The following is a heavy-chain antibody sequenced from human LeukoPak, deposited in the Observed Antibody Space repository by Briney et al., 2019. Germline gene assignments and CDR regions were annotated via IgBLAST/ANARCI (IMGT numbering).Heavy chain of an antibody. Sequence: GGSLRLSCAASGFTFSTYGMHWVRQAPGKGLEWVAVIWNDGSNKYYADSVKGRFTISRDISKNTLHLQINSLRAEDTAIYYCARGGIAAADIDYWGQGTLVTVSS. CDR1: GFTFSTYG. J-gene: IGHJ4*02. CDR3: ARGGIAAADIDY. V-gene: IGHV3-33*01. D-gene: IGHD6-13*01. CDR2: IWNDGSNK.